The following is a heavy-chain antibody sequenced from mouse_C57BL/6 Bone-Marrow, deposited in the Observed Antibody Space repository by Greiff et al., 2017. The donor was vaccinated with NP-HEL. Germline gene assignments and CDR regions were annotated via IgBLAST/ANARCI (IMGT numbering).Heavy chain of an antibody. CDR3: ARDGFYEHYAMDY. D-gene: IGHD2-3*01. J-gene: IGHJ4*01. CDR2: ISYDGSN. Sequence: EVKLVESGPGLVKPSQSLSLTCSVTGYSITSGYYWNWIRQFPGNKLEWMGYISYDGSNNYNPSLKNRISITRDTSKNQFFLKLNSVTTEDTATYYCARDGFYEHYAMDYWGQGTSVTVSS. V-gene: IGHV3-6*01. CDR1: GYSITSGYY.